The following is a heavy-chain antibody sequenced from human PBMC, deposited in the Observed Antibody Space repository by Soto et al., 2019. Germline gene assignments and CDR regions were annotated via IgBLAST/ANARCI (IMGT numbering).Heavy chain of an antibody. CDR2: ISGGGGTT. J-gene: IGHJ6*02. CDR3: ARGPRAPPPHDYGMDV. V-gene: IGHV3-23*01. Sequence: EVQLLESGGGLVQPGGSLRLSCAASGFTFSSHVMNWVRQAPGKGLEWVAAISGGGGTTFYGDSVEGRFTMSRDNSKNTMFLQMNSLRAEDTAVYYCARGPRAPPPHDYGMDVWGQRTTVTVSS. CDR1: GFTFSSHV.